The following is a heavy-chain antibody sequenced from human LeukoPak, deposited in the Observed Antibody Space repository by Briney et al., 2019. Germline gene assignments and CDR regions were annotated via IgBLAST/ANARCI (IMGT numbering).Heavy chain of an antibody. J-gene: IGHJ5*02. CDR1: GYTFTGYY. V-gene: IGHV1-2*02. CDR3: AREFPHRYIVVVPAAMQGWFDP. D-gene: IGHD2-2*01. CDR2: INPNSGGT. Sequence: ASVKVSCKASGYTFTGYYMHWVRQAPGQGPEWMGWINPNSGGTNYAQTFQGRVTMTRDKSISTAYMELSRLRSDDTAVYYCAREFPHRYIVVVPAAMQGWFDPWGQGTLVTVSS.